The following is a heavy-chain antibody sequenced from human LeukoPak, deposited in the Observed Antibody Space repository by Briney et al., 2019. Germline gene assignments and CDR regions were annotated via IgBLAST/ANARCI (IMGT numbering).Heavy chain of an antibody. Sequence: SETLSLTCTVSGGSISSYYWSWIRQPAGKGLEWIGRIYTSGSTNYNPSLKSRVTMSVDTSKNQFSLELSSVTAADTAVYYCARDRYCSSTSCYTAGGWFDPWGQGTLVTVSS. V-gene: IGHV4-4*07. D-gene: IGHD2-2*02. CDR1: GGSISSYY. CDR2: IYTSGST. J-gene: IGHJ5*02. CDR3: ARDRYCSSTSCYTAGGWFDP.